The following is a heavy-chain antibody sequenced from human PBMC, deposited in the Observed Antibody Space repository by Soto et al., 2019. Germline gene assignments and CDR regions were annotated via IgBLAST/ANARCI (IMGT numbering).Heavy chain of an antibody. V-gene: IGHV4-59*01. D-gene: IGHD3-3*01. CDR1: GGSISSYY. CDR3: ARGSYYDFWSGYNFDY. Sequence: SETLSLTCTVSGGSISSYYWSWIRQPPGKGLEWIGYIYYSGSTDYNPSLKSRVTISVDTSKNQFSLKLSSVTAADTAVYYCARGSYYDFWSGYNFDYWGQGTLVTVSS. CDR2: IYYSGST. J-gene: IGHJ4*02.